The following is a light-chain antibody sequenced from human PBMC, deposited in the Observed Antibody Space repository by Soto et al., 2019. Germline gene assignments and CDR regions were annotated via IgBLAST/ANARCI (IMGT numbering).Light chain of an antibody. CDR3: QQYNNWPRT. Sequence: EIVMTQSPATLSVSPGERATLSCRSSQSVSRNLAWYQQKPGQAPRLLIYGASTRATGIPARFSGSGSGTEFTLTIRSLQSEDFAVYYCQQYNNWPRTFGQGTKLEIK. J-gene: IGKJ1*01. CDR1: QSVSRN. V-gene: IGKV3-15*01. CDR2: GAS.